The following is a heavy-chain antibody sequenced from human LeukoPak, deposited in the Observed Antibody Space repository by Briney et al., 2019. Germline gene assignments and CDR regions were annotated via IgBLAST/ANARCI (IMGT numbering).Heavy chain of an antibody. CDR1: GFTFDDYA. CDR3: AEDMQTVAGLSNYYYYAMAV. J-gene: IGHJ6*02. V-gene: IGHV3-43*02. D-gene: IGHD6-13*01. Sequence: PGGSLRLSCAASGFTFDDYAMHWVRQVPGKGPQWVSFISADGGGTYYADSVKGRFTISRDNSKNSLFLQMNSLRSEDSALYYCAEDMQTVAGLSNYYYYAMAVWGQGTTVTVSS. CDR2: ISADGGGT.